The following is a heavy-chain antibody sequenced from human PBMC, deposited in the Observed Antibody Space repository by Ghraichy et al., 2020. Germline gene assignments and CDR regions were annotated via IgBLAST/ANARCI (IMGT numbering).Heavy chain of an antibody. CDR2: ISGSGGST. D-gene: IGHD3-3*01. CDR1: GFTFSSYA. J-gene: IGHJ6*02. Sequence: GGSLRLSCAASGFTFSSYAMSWVRQAPGKGLEWVSAISGSGGSTYYADSVKGRFTISRDNSKNTLYLQMNSLRAEDTAVYYCAKVGDYYDFWSGYSYGMDVWGQGTTVTVSS. V-gene: IGHV3-23*01. CDR3: AKVGDYYDFWSGYSYGMDV.